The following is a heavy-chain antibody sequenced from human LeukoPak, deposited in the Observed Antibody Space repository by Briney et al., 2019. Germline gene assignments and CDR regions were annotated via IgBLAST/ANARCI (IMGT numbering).Heavy chain of an antibody. V-gene: IGHV4-34*01. CDR3: ARVLVVAATVGFDY. Sequence: SETLSLTCAVYGGSFSGYYWSWIRQPPGKGLEWIGEINHSGSTNYNPSLKSRVTISVDTSKNRFSLKLSSVPAADTAVYYCARVLVVAATVGFDYWGQGTLVTVSS. J-gene: IGHJ4*02. D-gene: IGHD2-15*01. CDR1: GGSFSGYY. CDR2: INHSGST.